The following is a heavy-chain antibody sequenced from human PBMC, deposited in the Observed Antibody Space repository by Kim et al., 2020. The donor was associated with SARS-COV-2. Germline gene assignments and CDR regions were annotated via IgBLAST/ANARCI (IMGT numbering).Heavy chain of an antibody. CDR3: ARGGGSYYGPFDY. Sequence: SNPSLKSRVTISVDTSKNQFSLKLSSVTAADTAVYYCARGGGSYYGPFDYWGQGTLVTVSS. J-gene: IGHJ4*02. V-gene: IGHV4-34*01. D-gene: IGHD1-26*01.